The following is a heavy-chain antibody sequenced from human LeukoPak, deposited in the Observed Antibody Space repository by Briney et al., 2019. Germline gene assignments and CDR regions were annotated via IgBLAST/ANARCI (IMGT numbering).Heavy chain of an antibody. CDR2: IYPGDSDT. D-gene: IGHD6-19*01. V-gene: IGHV5-51*01. CDR1: GYSFSSYW. J-gene: IGHJ4*02. CDR3: ARLIATVAGTGDFEY. Sequence: GESLKISCKGSGYSFSSYWIAWVRQMPGKGLEWMGIIYPGDSDTRYSPSFQGQVTISADKSISTAYLQWSSLKASDTAVYYCARLIATVAGTGDFEYWGQGTLVTVSS.